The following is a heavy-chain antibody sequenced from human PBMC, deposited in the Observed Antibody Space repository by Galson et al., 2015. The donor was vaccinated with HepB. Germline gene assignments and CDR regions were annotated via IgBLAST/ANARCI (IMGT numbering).Heavy chain of an antibody. CDR3: TKGYSSSWYSDFDY. CDR1: GFTFYDYA. Sequence: SLRLSCAASGFTFYDYAMDWVRQAPGKGLEWVSGISGNSGSIGYADSVKGRFTISRDNAKNSLYLHMNRLRDEDTAVYYCTKGYSSSWYSDFDYWGQGALVTVSS. D-gene: IGHD6-13*01. V-gene: IGHV3-9*01. CDR2: ISGNSGSI. J-gene: IGHJ4*02.